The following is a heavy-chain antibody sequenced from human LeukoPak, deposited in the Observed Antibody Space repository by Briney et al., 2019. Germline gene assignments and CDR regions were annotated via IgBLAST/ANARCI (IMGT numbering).Heavy chain of an antibody. CDR2: ISAYNGNT. D-gene: IGHD1-26*01. CDR3: ATPSRRPNSGSYSLGY. CDR1: GYTLTSYG. Sequence: GASVKVSCKASGYTLTSYGISWVRQAPGQGLEWMGWISAYNGNTNYAQKLQGRVTMTTDTSTSTAYMELRSLRSDDTAVYYCATPSRRPNSGSYSLGYWGQGTLVTVSS. V-gene: IGHV1-18*01. J-gene: IGHJ4*02.